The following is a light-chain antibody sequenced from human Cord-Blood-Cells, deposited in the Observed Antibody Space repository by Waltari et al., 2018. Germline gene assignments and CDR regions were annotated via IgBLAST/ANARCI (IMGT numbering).Light chain of an antibody. CDR2: KAS. CDR3: QQYNSYSWT. V-gene: IGKV1-5*03. Sequence: DIQMTQSPSTLSASVGDRVTITFRASQGISSWLDWYQQKPGKAPKILIYKASSLESGVPSRFSGSGSGTEFTLTISSLQPDDFATYYCQQYNSYSWTFGQGTKVEIK. J-gene: IGKJ1*01. CDR1: QGISSW.